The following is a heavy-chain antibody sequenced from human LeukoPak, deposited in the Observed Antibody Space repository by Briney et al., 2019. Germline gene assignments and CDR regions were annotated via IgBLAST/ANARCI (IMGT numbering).Heavy chain of an antibody. V-gene: IGHV1-2*02. CDR3: ARGAIFGVVISDY. CDR2: INPNSGGT. CDR1: GYTFTGYY. Sequence: ASVKVSCKASGYTFTGYYMHWVRQAPGQGLEWIGWINPNSGGTNYAQKFQGRVTMTRDTSISTAYMELSRLRSDDTAVYYCARGAIFGVVISDYWGQGTLVTVSS. J-gene: IGHJ4*02. D-gene: IGHD3-3*01.